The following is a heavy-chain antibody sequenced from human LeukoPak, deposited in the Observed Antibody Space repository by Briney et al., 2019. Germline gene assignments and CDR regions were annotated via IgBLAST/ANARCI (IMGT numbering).Heavy chain of an antibody. CDR1: GYSISSGYY. Sequence: PSETLSLTCAVSGYSISSGYYWGWIRQPPGKGLEWIGEINHSGSTNYNPSLKSRVTISVDTSKNQFSLKLSSVTAADTAVYYCARVSGYENYYYYMDVWGKGTTVTVSS. J-gene: IGHJ6*03. CDR3: ARVSGYENYYYYMDV. D-gene: IGHD5-12*01. V-gene: IGHV4-38-2*01. CDR2: INHSGST.